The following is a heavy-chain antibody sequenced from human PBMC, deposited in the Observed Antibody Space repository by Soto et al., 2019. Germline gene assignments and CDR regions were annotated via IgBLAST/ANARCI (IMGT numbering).Heavy chain of an antibody. J-gene: IGHJ4*02. CDR2: IIPIFGTA. CDR1: GGTFSSYA. Sequence: VASVKVSCKASGGTFSSYAISWVRQAPGQGLEWMGGIIPIFGTANYAQKFQGRVTITADESTSTAYMELSSLRSEDTAVYYCAAYSNYEGSPFDYWGQGTLVTVSS. V-gene: IGHV1-69*13. CDR3: AAYSNYEGSPFDY. D-gene: IGHD4-4*01.